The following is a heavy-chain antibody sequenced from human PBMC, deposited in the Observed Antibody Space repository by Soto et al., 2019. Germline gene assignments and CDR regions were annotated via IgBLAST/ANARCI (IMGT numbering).Heavy chain of an antibody. CDR1: GFTFSSYG. D-gene: IGHD3-3*01. CDR3: AKDRPAHVLRFLEWLLPEVDY. V-gene: IGHV3-30*18. Sequence: VQLVESGGGVVQPGRSLRLSCAASGFTFSSYGMHWVRQAPGKGLEWVAVISYDGSNKYYADSVKGRFTISRDNSKNTLYLQMNSLRAEDTAVYYCAKDRPAHVLRFLEWLLPEVDYWGQGTLVTVSS. CDR2: ISYDGSNK. J-gene: IGHJ4*02.